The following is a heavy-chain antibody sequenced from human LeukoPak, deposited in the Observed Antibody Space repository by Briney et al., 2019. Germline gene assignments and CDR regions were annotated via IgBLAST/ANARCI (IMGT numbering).Heavy chain of an antibody. CDR3: ARDLHYDFWSGYYPRYYYYYMDV. CDR2: ISSSSSYI. Sequence: GGSLRLSCAASGFTFSSYSMNWVRQAPGKGLEWVSSISSSSSYIYYADSVKGRFTISRDNAKNSLYLQMNSLRAEDTAVYYCARDLHYDFWSGYYPRYYYYYMDVWGKGTTVTVSS. CDR1: GFTFSSYS. D-gene: IGHD3-3*01. V-gene: IGHV3-21*01. J-gene: IGHJ6*03.